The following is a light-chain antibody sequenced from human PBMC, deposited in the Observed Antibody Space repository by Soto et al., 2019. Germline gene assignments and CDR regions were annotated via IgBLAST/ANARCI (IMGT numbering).Light chain of an antibody. J-gene: IGLJ1*01. Sequence: QSVLTQPRSVSGSPGQSVTISCTGTSSDAGAYDYVSWYQQHPGKAPKLMIYDVNKRPSGVPDRFSGSKSGNRASLTISGLQADDEADYYCCSYAGAYSFVFGSGTKVTVL. CDR2: DVN. CDR3: CSYAGAYSFV. V-gene: IGLV2-11*01. CDR1: SSDAGAYDY.